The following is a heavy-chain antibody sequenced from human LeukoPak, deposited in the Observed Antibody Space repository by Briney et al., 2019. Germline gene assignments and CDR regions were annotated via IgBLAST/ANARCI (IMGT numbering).Heavy chain of an antibody. V-gene: IGHV3-23*01. D-gene: IGHD5-18*01. J-gene: IGHJ4*02. Sequence: GGSLRLSCTASGFTLSSYEMSWIRQAPGKGLEWVSSIDYSGGSTHYADSVMGRFTISRDNSKNTLYLQMNSLRAEDTAVYYCARNDYSYGSNLDYWGQGTLITVSS. CDR2: IDYSGGST. CDR1: GFTLSSYE. CDR3: ARNDYSYGSNLDY.